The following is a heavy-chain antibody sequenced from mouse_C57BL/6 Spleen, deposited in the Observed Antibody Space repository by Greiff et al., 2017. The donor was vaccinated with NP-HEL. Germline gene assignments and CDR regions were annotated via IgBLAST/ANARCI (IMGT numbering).Heavy chain of an antibody. V-gene: IGHV3-1*01. Sequence: EVKVEESGPGMVKPSQSLSLTCTVTGYSITSGYDWHWIRHFPGNKLEWMGYISYSGSTNYNPSLKSRISITHDTSKNHFFLKLNSVTTEDTATYYCASYDYAWFAYWGQGTLVTVSA. CDR2: ISYSGST. CDR3: ASYDYAWFAY. D-gene: IGHD2-4*01. J-gene: IGHJ3*01. CDR1: GYSITSGYD.